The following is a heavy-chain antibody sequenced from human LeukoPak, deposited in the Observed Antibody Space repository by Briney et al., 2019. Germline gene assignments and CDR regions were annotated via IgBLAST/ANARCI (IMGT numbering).Heavy chain of an antibody. CDR3: ARAKPPYSSGLDY. J-gene: IGHJ4*02. CDR1: GFTLSPHW. CDR2: INGDGTRT. Sequence: GGSLRLSCAASGFTLSPHWMSWVRQAPGKGLEWVSRINGDGTRTDYADSVKGLFTISRDNAKNTLYLQMNSLRAEDTAVYYCARAKPPYSSGLDYWGQGTLVTVSS. D-gene: IGHD3-22*01. V-gene: IGHV3-74*01.